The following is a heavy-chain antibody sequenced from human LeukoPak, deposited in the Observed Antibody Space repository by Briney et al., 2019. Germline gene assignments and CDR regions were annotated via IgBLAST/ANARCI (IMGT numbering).Heavy chain of an antibody. V-gene: IGHV4-34*01. D-gene: IGHD3-9*01. CDR2: INHSGST. Sequence: PSETLSLTCAVYGGSFSSYYWSWIRQPPGKGLEWIGEINHSGSTNYNPSLKSRVTISVDTSKNQFSLKLSSVTAADTAVYYCARRVLRYFDWLLPSNWFDPWGQGTLVTVSS. CDR3: ARRVLRYFDWLLPSNWFDP. J-gene: IGHJ5*02. CDR1: GGSFSSYY.